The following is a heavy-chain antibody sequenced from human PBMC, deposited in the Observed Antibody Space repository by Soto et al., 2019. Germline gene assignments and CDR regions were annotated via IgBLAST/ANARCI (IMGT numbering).Heavy chain of an antibody. CDR3: ARESSAPNYYYYGMDV. CDR1: GGTFSSYA. CDR2: IIPLLNTP. Sequence: QVQLVQSGAEVKKPGSSVKVSCRASGGTFSSYAVSWVRQAPGQGLEWMGVIIPLLNTPKYVEKFQGRVTITADASATTAYLELSSLTSDDTVVYYCARESSAPNYYYYGMDVWGQGTTVTVSS. J-gene: IGHJ6*02. D-gene: IGHD6-25*01. V-gene: IGHV1-69*01.